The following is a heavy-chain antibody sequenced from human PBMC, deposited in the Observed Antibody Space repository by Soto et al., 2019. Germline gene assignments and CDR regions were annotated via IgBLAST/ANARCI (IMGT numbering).Heavy chain of an antibody. CDR3: EKELDGGNLGCFDP. J-gene: IGHJ5*02. V-gene: IGHV4-31*03. CDR2: IYYSGTT. D-gene: IGHD2-15*01. Sequence: PSETLSLTCTVSGGSISSGGTYWSWIRQHPGKGLEWIGYIYYSGTTYYNPSLKTRVTISVHTSKNPFSLKLSSVTAADTAVYYCEKELDGGNLGCFDPWGQGTLVTVSS. CDR1: GGSISSGGTY.